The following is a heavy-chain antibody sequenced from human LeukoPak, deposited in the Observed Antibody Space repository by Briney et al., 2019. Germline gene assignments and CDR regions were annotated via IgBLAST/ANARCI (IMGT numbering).Heavy chain of an antibody. V-gene: IGHV3-7*01. CDR2: IKQDGSEK. J-gene: IGHJ4*02. CDR1: GFTFSSYW. CDR3: ASLYSSSRYLEYYFDY. Sequence: GGSLRLSCAASGFTFSSYWMTWVRQAPGKGLEWVANIKQDGSEKYYVDSVKGRFTISRDNTKNSLYLQMNSLRAEDTAVYYCASLYSSSRYLEYYFDYWGLGTLVTVSS. D-gene: IGHD6-13*01.